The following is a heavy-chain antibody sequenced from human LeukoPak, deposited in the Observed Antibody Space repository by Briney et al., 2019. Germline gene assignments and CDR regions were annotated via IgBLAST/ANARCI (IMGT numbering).Heavy chain of an antibody. Sequence: ASVKVSCKASGYTFTSYDINWVRQATGQGLEWMGWMNPNSGNTGYAQQFQGRVTMTRNTSISTAYMELSSLRSEDTAVYYCSSSSRDYYYMDVWGKGTTVTVSS. D-gene: IGHD6-6*01. CDR3: SSSSRDYYYMDV. CDR1: GYTFTSYD. V-gene: IGHV1-8*01. CDR2: MNPNSGNT. J-gene: IGHJ6*03.